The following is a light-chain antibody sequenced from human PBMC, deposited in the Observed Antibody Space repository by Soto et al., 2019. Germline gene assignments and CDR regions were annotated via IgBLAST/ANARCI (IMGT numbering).Light chain of an antibody. J-gene: IGKJ3*01. CDR1: QSISSY. Sequence: DIQMTQSPSSLSASVGDRVTITCRASQSISSYLNWYQQKPGKAPKLLIYAASTLQSGVPSRFRGSGSGTDFTLTISSLQPEDFQSYSCHQSYTPLGVTFGHGTKVDIK. V-gene: IGKV1-39*01. CDR2: AAS. CDR3: HQSYTPLGVT.